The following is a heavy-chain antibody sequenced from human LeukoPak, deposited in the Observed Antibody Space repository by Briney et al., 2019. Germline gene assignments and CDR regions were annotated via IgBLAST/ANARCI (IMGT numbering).Heavy chain of an antibody. J-gene: IGHJ4*02. D-gene: IGHD1-26*01. Sequence: SETLSLTCTVSGDSISNYYWSWIRQPAGKGLEWIGRIYTSGSTNYNPSLKSRVTISLDKSNNHFSLELSSVTAADTAIYYCGRNAAYCIDYWGQGTLVTVSS. CDR2: IYTSGST. V-gene: IGHV4-4*07. CDR3: GRNAAYCIDY. CDR1: GDSISNYY.